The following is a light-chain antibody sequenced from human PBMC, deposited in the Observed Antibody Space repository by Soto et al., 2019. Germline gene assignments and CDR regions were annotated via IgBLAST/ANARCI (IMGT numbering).Light chain of an antibody. J-gene: IGKJ3*01. V-gene: IGKV1-39*01. CDR2: AAS. CDR3: QQSYSTLPFT. Sequence: DIPMTQSPSSLSASVGDRVTITCRASQSISSYLNWYQQKPGKAPKLLIYAASSLQSGVPSRFSGSGSGTHFTLTISSLQPEDFATYYCQQSYSTLPFTFGPGTKVDIK. CDR1: QSISSY.